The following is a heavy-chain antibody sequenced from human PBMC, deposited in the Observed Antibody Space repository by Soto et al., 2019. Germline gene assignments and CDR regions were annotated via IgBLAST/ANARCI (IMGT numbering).Heavy chain of an antibody. D-gene: IGHD2-15*01. Sequence: GGSLRLSCAASGFTFSSYAMHWVRQAPGKGLEWVAVISYDGSNKYYADSVKGRFTISRDNSKNTLYLQMNSLRAEDTAVYYCARAHSDVWGQGTTVTVSS. J-gene: IGHJ6*02. CDR1: GFTFSSYA. V-gene: IGHV3-30-3*01. CDR2: ISYDGSNK. CDR3: ARAHSDV.